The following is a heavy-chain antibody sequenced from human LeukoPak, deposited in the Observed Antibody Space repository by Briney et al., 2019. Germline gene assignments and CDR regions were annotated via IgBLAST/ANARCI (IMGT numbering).Heavy chain of an antibody. V-gene: IGHV4-39*01. D-gene: IGHD6-19*01. CDR3: GRGYSSGWYVGYYFDY. CDR1: GGSISSSSYY. J-gene: IGHJ4*02. Sequence: SETLSLTCTVSGGSISSSSYYWGWSRQPPGKGLEWIGSIYYSGSTYYNPSLKGRVTISVDTSKNQFSLKLSSVTAADTAVYYCGRGYSSGWYVGYYFDYWGQGTLVTVSS. CDR2: IYYSGST.